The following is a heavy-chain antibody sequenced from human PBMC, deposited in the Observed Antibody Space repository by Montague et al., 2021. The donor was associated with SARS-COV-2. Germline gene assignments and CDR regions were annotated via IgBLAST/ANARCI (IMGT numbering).Heavy chain of an antibody. CDR3: ASRSIAVAYYFDN. J-gene: IGHJ4*02. CDR1: GGSFSSY. D-gene: IGHD6-19*01. CDR2: ISHGGGT. V-gene: IGHV4-34*01. Sequence: SETLSLTCDVYGGSFSSYWSWIRQPPGRGLEWVGQISHGGGTNYNPYLMSRVTISLDESKNQFSLKMTSVTAADTAVYYCASRSIAVAYYFDNWGQGTLVPVSS.